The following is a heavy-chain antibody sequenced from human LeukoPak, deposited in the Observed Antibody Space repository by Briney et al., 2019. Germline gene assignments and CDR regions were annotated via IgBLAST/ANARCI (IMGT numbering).Heavy chain of an antibody. CDR2: ISSSGSTI. J-gene: IGHJ3*02. V-gene: IGHV3-11*04. CDR3: ARERPRYCSGGSCYPDAFDI. Sequence: GGSLRLSCAASGFAISDYYMSWIRQAPGKGLEWVSYISSSGSTIYYADSVKGRFTISRDNAKNSLYLQMNSLRAEDTAVYYCARERPRYCSGGSCYPDAFDIWGQGTMVTVSS. D-gene: IGHD2-15*01. CDR1: GFAISDYY.